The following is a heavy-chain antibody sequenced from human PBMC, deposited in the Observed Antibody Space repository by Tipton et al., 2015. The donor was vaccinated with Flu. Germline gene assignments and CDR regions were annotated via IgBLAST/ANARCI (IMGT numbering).Heavy chain of an antibody. J-gene: IGHJ4*02. D-gene: IGHD2-2*01. V-gene: IGHV1-18*01. CDR2: ISPYTGNS. CDR3: ARDMPQGVVVIPPAKRFDF. CDR1: GYTFTTYG. Sequence: QLMQSGAEVKKPGASVKVSCQTSGYTFTTYGISWVRQAPGQGLEWMGWISPYTGNSNHAQRFQGRITMTTDTSTSTAFMELRSLRSDDTAIYYCARDMPQGVVVIPPAKRFDFWGQGTLVTVSS.